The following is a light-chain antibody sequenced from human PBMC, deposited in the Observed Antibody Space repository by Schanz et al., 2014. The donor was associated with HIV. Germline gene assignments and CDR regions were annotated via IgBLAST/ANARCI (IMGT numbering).Light chain of an antibody. CDR2: EAS. CDR1: QSISRS. V-gene: IGKV1-5*03. J-gene: IGKJ1*01. CDR3: QQYNSYWT. Sequence: DIQMTQSQYTLSASVGDRVTITCRASQSISRSLAWYKQKPGKAPKLLIYEASILESGVPARFSGSGSGTEFTLTISSLQPEDFATYCCQQYNSYWTFGQGTKVEIK.